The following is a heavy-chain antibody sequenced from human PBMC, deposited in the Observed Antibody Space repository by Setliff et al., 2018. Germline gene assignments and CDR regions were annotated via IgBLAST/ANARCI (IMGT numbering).Heavy chain of an antibody. CDR2: IYYSGST. D-gene: IGHD4-17*01. J-gene: IGHJ4*02. CDR1: GDSISSYY. CDR3: ARLPRTVTHFDY. V-gene: IGHV4-59*01. Sequence: PSETLSLTCTVSGDSISSYYWSWIRQPPGKGLEWIGYIYYSGSTNYNPSLQSRVSIPVDTSKNQLSLKLDSLTAADTAVYFCARLPRTVTHFDYWGQGALVTVSS.